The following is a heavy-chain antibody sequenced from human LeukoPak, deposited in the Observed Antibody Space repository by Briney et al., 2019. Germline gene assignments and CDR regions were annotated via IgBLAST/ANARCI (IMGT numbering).Heavy chain of an antibody. J-gene: IGHJ4*02. D-gene: IGHD1-14*01. CDR3: TTSIDY. V-gene: IGHV3-23*01. Sequence: QSSETPSLTCAVYGGSFSGYYWSWVRQAPGKGLEWVSVISGSGGSTYYADSVKGRFTISRDNSKNTLYLQMNSLRAEDTAVYYCTTSIDYWGQGILVTVSS. CDR2: ISGSGGST. CDR1: GGSFSGYY.